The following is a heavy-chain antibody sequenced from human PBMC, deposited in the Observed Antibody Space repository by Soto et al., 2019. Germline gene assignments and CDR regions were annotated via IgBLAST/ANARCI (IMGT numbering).Heavy chain of an antibody. CDR1: GGSISSYY. CDR3: ARDSIAAAGLDY. CDR2: IYYSGST. Sequence: QVQLQESGPGLVKPSETLSLTCTVSGGSISSYYWSWIRQRPGKGLEWIGYIYYSGSTNYNPSLKSRVTISVDTSKNQFSLKLSSVTAADTAVYYCARDSIAAAGLDYWGQGTLVTVSS. J-gene: IGHJ4*02. D-gene: IGHD6-13*01. V-gene: IGHV4-59*01.